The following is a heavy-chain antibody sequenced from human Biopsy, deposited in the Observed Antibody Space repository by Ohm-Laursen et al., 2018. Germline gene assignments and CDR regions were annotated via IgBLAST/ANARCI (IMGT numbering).Heavy chain of an antibody. Sequence: PSETLSLTCTVSGGPISNNNYYWGWIRQPPGKGLEWIGSIFYRGSTHYKPSLKSRVNISVDTSKNQFSLKLNSVTAADTAVHYCARDYDTSGYYYVSWGQGTLVTVSS. CDR2: IFYRGST. V-gene: IGHV4-39*01. CDR1: GGPISNNNYY. D-gene: IGHD3-22*01. J-gene: IGHJ5*02. CDR3: ARDYDTSGYYYVS.